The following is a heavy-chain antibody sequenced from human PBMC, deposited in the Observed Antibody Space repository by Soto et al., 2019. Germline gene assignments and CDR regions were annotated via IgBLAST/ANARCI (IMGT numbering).Heavy chain of an antibody. V-gene: IGHV1-18*04. J-gene: IGHJ6*02. CDR2: ISTYNGNT. Sequence: QVQLLQSGAEVKKPWASVKVSCKASGYKFTTYGITWVRQAPGQGLEWLGGISTYNGNTDYAQNLQDRVNMTTETSTSTAYLEVRSLTSDDTAVYFCARGLGTNGLDVWGQGTTVTVSS. CDR1: GYKFTTYG. CDR3: ARGLGTNGLDV. D-gene: IGHD7-27*01.